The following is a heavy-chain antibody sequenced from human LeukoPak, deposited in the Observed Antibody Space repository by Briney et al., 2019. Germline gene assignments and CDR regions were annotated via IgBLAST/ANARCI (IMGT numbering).Heavy chain of an antibody. Sequence: SETLSLTCTVSGGSISSGDYYWSWIRQPPGKGLEWIGYIYYNGSTYYNPSLKSRVTISVDTSKNQFSLKLSSVTAADTAVYYCAREDHDYGTGYWGQGTLVTVSS. J-gene: IGHJ4*02. V-gene: IGHV4-30-4*01. CDR3: AREDHDYGTGY. CDR2: IYYNGST. D-gene: IGHD4-17*01. CDR1: GGSISSGDYY.